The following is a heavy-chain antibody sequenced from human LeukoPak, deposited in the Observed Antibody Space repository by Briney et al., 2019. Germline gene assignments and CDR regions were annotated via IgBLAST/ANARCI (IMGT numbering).Heavy chain of an antibody. CDR3: ARGSIDKTYDY. CDR1: GFTFSSYA. V-gene: IGHV3-23*01. CDR2: ISGSGGST. Sequence: GGSLRLSCAASGFTFSSYAMSWVRQAPGKGLEWVSAISGSGGSTYYADSVKGRFTISRDNAKNSLYLQMNSLRAEDTAVYYCARGSIDKTYDYWGQGTLVTVSS. J-gene: IGHJ4*02.